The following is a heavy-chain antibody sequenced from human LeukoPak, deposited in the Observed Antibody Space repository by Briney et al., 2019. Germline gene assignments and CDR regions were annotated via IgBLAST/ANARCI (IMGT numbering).Heavy chain of an antibody. CDR3: TRNTVTVHFDY. CDR1: GFTLDDYA. Sequence: GGSLRLSCSASGFTLDDYAVSWFRQAPGKGLEWVGFIRSKAFGGTPEYAASVRGRFTISRDDSKSIAYLQMNSLKTEDTAVYYCTRNTVTVHFDYWRQGTLVTVSS. CDR2: IRSKAFGGTP. J-gene: IGHJ4*02. V-gene: IGHV3-49*03. D-gene: IGHD4-17*01.